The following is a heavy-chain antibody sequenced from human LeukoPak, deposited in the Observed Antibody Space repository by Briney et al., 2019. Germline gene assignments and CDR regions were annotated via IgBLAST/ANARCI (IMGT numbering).Heavy chain of an antibody. CDR1: GGSFSGYY. V-gene: IGHV4-34*01. CDR3: ARLRIAVAGTNLLFDY. Sequence: SETLSLTCAVYGGSFSGYYWSWIRQPPGKGLEWIGEINHSGSTNYNPSLKSRVTISVDTSKNQFSLKLSSVTAADTAVYYCARLRIAVAGTNLLFDYWGQGTLVTVSS. D-gene: IGHD6-19*01. J-gene: IGHJ4*02. CDR2: INHSGST.